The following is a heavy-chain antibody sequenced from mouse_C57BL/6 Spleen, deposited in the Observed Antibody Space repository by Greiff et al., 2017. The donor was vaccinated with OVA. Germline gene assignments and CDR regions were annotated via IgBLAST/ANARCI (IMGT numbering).Heavy chain of an antibody. CDR2: IDPEDGDT. D-gene: IGHD6-1*01. V-gene: IGHV14-1*01. CDR3: ARGGLDY. Sequence: VQLKESGAELVRPGASVKLSCTASGFNIKDYYMHWVKQRPEQGLEWIGRIDPEDGDTEYAPKFQGKATMTADTSSSTAYMQLSSLTSEDSAVYYCARGGLDYWGQGTTLTVSS. CDR1: GFNIKDYY. J-gene: IGHJ2*01.